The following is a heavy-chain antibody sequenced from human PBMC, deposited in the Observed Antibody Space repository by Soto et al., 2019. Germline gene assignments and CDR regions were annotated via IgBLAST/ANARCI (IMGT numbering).Heavy chain of an antibody. CDR3: ARSPYRLLLFRELKGDSWFDP. CDR1: GYTFTSYD. CDR2: MNPNSGNT. J-gene: IGHJ5*02. V-gene: IGHV1-8*01. Sequence: ASVKVSCKASGYTFTSYDINWVRQATGQGLEWMGWMNPNSGNTGYAQKFQGRVTMTRNTSISTAYMELSSLRSEDTAVYYCARSPYRLLLFRELKGDSWFDPWGQGTLVTVSS. D-gene: IGHD3-10*01.